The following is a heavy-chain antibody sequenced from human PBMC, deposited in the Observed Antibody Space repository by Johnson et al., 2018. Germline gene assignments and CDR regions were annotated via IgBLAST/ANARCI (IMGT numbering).Heavy chain of an antibody. Sequence: VQLVQSGGGLVKPGGSLRLSCAASGFTFSSYSMNWVRPAPGKVLEWVSSISSSSSYIYYADPVKGRFTISRDNAKNSLYLQMNSLRAEDTAVYYCARLGSAAAGGIDAFDIWGQGTMVTVSS. D-gene: IGHD6-13*01. V-gene: IGHV3-21*01. CDR2: ISSSSSYI. CDR3: ARLGSAAAGGIDAFDI. CDR1: GFTFSSYS. J-gene: IGHJ3*02.